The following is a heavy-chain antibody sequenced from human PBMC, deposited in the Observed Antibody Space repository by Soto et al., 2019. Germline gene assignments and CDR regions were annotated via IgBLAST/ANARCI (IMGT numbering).Heavy chain of an antibody. V-gene: IGHV1-69*01. CDR1: GDTFNNSV. CDR3: VAELDFGKLSVV. CDR2: TIPLFGTT. D-gene: IGHD3-10*01. Sequence: QVQLVQSGDEVKKPGSSVRVSCKASGDTFNNSVISWVRQAPGQGLEWMGGTIPLFGTTDYAQKFQGRLTITTDESTTTAYMEVSRLTSEDTAVYYCVAELDFGKLSVVWGQGTTVIVSS. J-gene: IGHJ6*02.